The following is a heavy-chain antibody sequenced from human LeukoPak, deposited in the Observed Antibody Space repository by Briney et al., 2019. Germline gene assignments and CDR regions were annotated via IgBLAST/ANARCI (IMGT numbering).Heavy chain of an antibody. CDR2: IKQDGSEK. V-gene: IGHV3-7*03. J-gene: IGHJ4*02. Sequence: PGGSLRLSCAASGFTFSNYAMHWVRQAPGKGLEWMANIKQDGSEKYYVDSVKGRFTISRDNAKNSLYLQMNSLRAEDTAVYYCARRYFDYWGQGTLVTVSS. CDR1: GFTFSNYA. CDR3: ARRYFDY.